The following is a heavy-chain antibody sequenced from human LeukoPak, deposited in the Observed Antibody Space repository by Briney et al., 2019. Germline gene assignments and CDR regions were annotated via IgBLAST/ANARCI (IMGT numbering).Heavy chain of an antibody. J-gene: IGHJ4*02. CDR1: GGTFSSYA. CDR2: IIPIFGTA. D-gene: IGHD2-2*01. V-gene: IGHV1-69*01. Sequence: SSVKVSCKASGGTFSSYAISWVRQAPGQGLEWMGGIIPIFGTANYAQKFQGRVTITADESTSTAYMELSSLRSEDTAVYYCVGVVVVPAAAYYFDYWGQGTLVTVSS. CDR3: VGVVVVPAAAYYFDY.